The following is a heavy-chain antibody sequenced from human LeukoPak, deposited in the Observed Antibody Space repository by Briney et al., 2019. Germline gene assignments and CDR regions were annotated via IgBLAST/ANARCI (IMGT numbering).Heavy chain of an antibody. CDR3: STYYYDSSGYYDSN. V-gene: IGHV1-18*01. J-gene: IGHJ4*02. CDR2: ISAYNGNT. D-gene: IGHD3-22*01. CDR1: GYTFTSYG. Sequence: ASVKVSCKASGYTFTSYGISWVRQAPGQGLEWMGWISAYNGNTNYAQKLQGRVTMTTDTSTSTAYMELRSLRSEDTAVYYCSTYYYDSSGYYDSNWGQGTLVIVSS.